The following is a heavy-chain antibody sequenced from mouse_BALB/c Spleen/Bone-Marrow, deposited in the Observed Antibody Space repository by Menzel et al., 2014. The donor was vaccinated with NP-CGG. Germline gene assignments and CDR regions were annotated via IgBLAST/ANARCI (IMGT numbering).Heavy chain of an antibody. J-gene: IGHJ1*01. CDR1: GYTFTSYY. CDR3: TRSDGYYVPHWYFDV. Sequence: VQLQQSGAELVKPGASVKLSCKASGYTFTSYYMYWVKQRPGQGLEWIGEINPSNGGTNFNEKFKSKATLTVDKSSSTTYMQLSSLTSDDSAVYYCTRSDGYYVPHWYFDVWGAGTTVTVSS. D-gene: IGHD2-3*01. V-gene: IGHV1S81*02. CDR2: INPSNGGT.